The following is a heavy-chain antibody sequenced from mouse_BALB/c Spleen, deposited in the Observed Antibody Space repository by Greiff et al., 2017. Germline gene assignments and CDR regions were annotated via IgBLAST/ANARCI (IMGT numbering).Heavy chain of an antibody. J-gene: IGHJ2*01. CDR3: ARSGDRPHGNYEVDFDY. CDR1: GFNIKDTY. Sequence: VQLQQSGAELVKPGASVKLSCTASGFNIKDTYMHWVKQRPEQGLEWIGRIDPANGNTKYDPKFQGKATITADTSSNTAYLQLSSLTSEDTAVYYCARSGDRPHGNYEVDFDYWGQGTTLTVSS. CDR2: IDPANGNT. V-gene: IGHV14-3*02. D-gene: IGHD2-1*01.